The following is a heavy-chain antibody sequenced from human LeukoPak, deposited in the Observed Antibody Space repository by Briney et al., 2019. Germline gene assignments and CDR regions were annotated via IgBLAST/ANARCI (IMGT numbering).Heavy chain of an antibody. CDR1: GGSFSGCY. V-gene: IGHV4-34*01. CDR2: INHSGST. Sequence: SETLSLTCAVYGGSFSGCYWSWIRQPPGKGLEWIGEINHSGSTNYNPSLKSRVTISVDTSKNQFSLKLSSVTAADTAVYCCAREDCSGGSCYLNWFDPWGQGTLVTVSS. J-gene: IGHJ5*02. CDR3: AREDCSGGSCYLNWFDP. D-gene: IGHD2-15*01.